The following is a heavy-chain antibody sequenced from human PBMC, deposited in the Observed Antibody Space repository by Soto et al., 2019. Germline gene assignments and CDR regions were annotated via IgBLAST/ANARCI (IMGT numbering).Heavy chain of an antibody. CDR1: GFFMSSGNY. V-gene: IGHV4-38-2*02. CDR2: IFHGGNT. CDR3: ARARWYDAFDV. Sequence: SETLSLTCSVSGFFMSSGNYWGWIRKPPGKGLEWIGSIFHGGNTYYNPSLKSRVTISVDMSKNQFSLKLNSVTAEYTAVYYCARARWYDAFDVWGQGTVVTVSS. J-gene: IGHJ3*01. D-gene: IGHD2-15*01.